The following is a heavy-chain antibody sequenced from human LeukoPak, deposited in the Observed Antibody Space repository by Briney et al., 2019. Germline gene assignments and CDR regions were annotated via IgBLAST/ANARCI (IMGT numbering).Heavy chain of an antibody. CDR2: IFYSGST. V-gene: IGHV4-34*12. J-gene: IGHJ3*02. D-gene: IGHD3-10*01. CDR3: AKSNGYGLIDI. Sequence: SETLSLTCAVYGGSFSGYYWSWIRQPPGKGLEWIGNIFYSGSTYYGPSLKSRLTISLDTSRNQFSLKLNSVTAADTAVYYCAKSNGYGLIDIWGQGTMVTVSS. CDR1: GGSFSGYY.